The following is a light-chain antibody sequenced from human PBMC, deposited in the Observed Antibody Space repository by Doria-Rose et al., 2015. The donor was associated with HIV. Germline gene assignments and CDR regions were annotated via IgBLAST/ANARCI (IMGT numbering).Light chain of an antibody. CDR2: DGS. CDR1: QSFSSTY. CDR3: HQYGTSWT. J-gene: IGKJ1*01. V-gene: IGKV3-20*01. Sequence: TQSPGTLSLSPGARATLSCRASQSFSSTYLAWYQQKPGQAPSLLIYDGSTRATGIPDRFSASGSGTDFTLTINRLEPEDFALYYCHQYGTSWTFGQWTKVEI.